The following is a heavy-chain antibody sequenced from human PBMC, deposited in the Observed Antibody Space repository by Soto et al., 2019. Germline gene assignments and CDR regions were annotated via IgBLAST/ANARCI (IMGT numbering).Heavy chain of an antibody. Sequence: GGSLRLSCAASGFTFSSYGMHWVRQAPGKGLEWVAVISYDGSNKYYADSVKGRFTISRDNSKNTLYLQMNSLRAEDTAVYYCAKGRAVAGMKEYYFDYWGQGTLVTVSS. V-gene: IGHV3-30*18. J-gene: IGHJ4*02. CDR3: AKGRAVAGMKEYYFDY. CDR1: GFTFSSYG. CDR2: ISYDGSNK. D-gene: IGHD6-19*01.